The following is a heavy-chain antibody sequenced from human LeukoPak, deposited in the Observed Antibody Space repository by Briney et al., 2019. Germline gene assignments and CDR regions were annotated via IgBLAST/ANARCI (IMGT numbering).Heavy chain of an antibody. V-gene: IGHV4-4*07. Sequence: SETLSLTCTVSGGSISSYYWSWIRQPAGKGREWIGRIYTSGSTNYNPSLKSRVTMSVDTSKNQFSLKLSSVTAADTAVYYCARVERVPAALNYYYYYYYMDVWGKGTTVTVSS. CDR1: GGSISSYY. CDR2: IYTSGST. J-gene: IGHJ6*03. CDR3: ARVERVPAALNYYYYYYYMDV. D-gene: IGHD2-2*01.